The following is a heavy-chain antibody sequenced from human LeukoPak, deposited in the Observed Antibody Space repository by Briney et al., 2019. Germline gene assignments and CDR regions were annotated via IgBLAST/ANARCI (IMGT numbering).Heavy chain of an antibody. CDR1: GITLSNYG. CDR3: AKRGVVIRVILVGFHKEAYYFDS. Sequence: GGSLRLSCAVSGITLSNYGMGWVRQAPGKGLEWFAGISDSGGSTNYADSVKGRFTISRDNPKNTLYLQMNSLRAEDTAVYFCAKRGVVIRVILVGFHKEAYYFDSWGQGALVTVSS. CDR2: ISDSGGST. J-gene: IGHJ4*02. D-gene: IGHD3-22*01. V-gene: IGHV3-23*01.